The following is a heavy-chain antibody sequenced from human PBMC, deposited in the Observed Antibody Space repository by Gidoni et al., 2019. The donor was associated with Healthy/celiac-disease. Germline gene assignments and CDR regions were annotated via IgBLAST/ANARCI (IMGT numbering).Heavy chain of an antibody. CDR2: ISSSGSTI. CDR3: ARDSPPYYYDSSGYYYGSYYFDY. J-gene: IGHJ4*02. Sequence: QVQLVESGGGLVKPGGSLRLSCAASGFTFSDYYMSWIRPAPGKGLELVSYISSSGSTIYYADSVKGRFTISRDNAKNSLYLQMNSLRAEDTAVYYCARDSPPYYYDSSGYYYGSYYFDYWGQGTLVTVSS. D-gene: IGHD3-22*01. CDR1: GFTFSDYY. V-gene: IGHV3-11*01.